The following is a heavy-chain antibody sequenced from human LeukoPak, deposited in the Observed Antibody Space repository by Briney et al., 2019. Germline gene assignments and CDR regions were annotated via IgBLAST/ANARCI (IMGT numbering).Heavy chain of an antibody. CDR2: IYYSGST. CDR3: ARRGSDWGQFDY. J-gene: IGHJ4*02. Sequence: SETLSLTCSVSGGSISSYYWSWIRQPPGKGLEWIGYIYYSGSTNYNPSLKSRVTISVDTSKNQFSLKLSSVTAADTAVHYCARRGSDWGQFDYWGQGTLVTVSS. CDR1: GGSISSYY. V-gene: IGHV4-59*08. D-gene: IGHD6-19*01.